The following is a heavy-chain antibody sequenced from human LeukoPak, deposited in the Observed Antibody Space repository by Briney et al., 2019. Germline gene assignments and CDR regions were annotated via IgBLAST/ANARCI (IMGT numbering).Heavy chain of an antibody. J-gene: IGHJ4*02. V-gene: IGHV4-59*01. CDR3: ARAAYSGSYHSDY. CDR1: GGSISSYY. Sequence: SSETLSLTCTVSGGSISSYYWSWIRQPPGKGLEWIGYIYYSGSTNYNPSLKSRVTISVDTSKNQFSLKLSSVTAADTAVYYCARAAYSGSYHSDYWGQGTLVTVSS. D-gene: IGHD1-26*01. CDR2: IYYSGST.